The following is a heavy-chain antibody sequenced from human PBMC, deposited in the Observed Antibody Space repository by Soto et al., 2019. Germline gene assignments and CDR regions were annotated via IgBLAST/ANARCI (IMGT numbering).Heavy chain of an antibody. CDR1: GGTFSSYA. J-gene: IGHJ6*02. CDR3: ARDSYSSSWYSYYYYYGMDV. CDR2: IIPIFGTA. Sequence: SVKVSCKASGGTFSSYAISWVRQAPGQGLEWMGGIIPIFGTANYARKFQGRVTISADEFTSTAYMELSSLRSEDTAVYYCARDSYSSSWYSYYYYYGMDVWGQGTTVTVSS. V-gene: IGHV1-69*13. D-gene: IGHD6-13*01.